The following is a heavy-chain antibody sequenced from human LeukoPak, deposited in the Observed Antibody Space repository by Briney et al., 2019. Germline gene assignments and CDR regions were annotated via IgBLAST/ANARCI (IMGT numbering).Heavy chain of an antibody. J-gene: IGHJ4*02. Sequence: PGGSLRLSCAASGFTFSSYAMSWVRQAPGKGLEWVSAISGSGGGTDYADSVKGRFNISRDNSKNTLYLQMNSLRAEDTAIYYCARDQDDMGSGWLDYWGQGTLVTVSS. CDR1: GFTFSSYA. V-gene: IGHV3-23*01. D-gene: IGHD6-19*01. CDR2: ISGSGGGT. CDR3: ARDQDDMGSGWLDY.